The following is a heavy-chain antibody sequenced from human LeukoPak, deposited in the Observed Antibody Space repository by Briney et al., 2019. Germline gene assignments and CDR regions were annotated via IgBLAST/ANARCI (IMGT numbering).Heavy chain of an antibody. Sequence: GRSLRLSSAASGFTFSSYWMSWVRQAPGKGLEWVANIKQDGSEKYYVDSVKGRFTISRDNAKNSLYLQMNSLRAEDTAVYYCAREGGSGSYYNPNGDAFDIWGQGTMVTVSS. J-gene: IGHJ3*02. CDR2: IKQDGSEK. CDR3: AREGGSGSYYNPNGDAFDI. D-gene: IGHD3-10*01. V-gene: IGHV3-7*05. CDR1: GFTFSSYW.